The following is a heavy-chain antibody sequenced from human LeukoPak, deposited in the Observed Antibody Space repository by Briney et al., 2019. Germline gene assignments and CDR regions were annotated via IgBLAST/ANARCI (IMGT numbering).Heavy chain of an antibody. CDR2: ISAYNGNT. Sequence: ASVKVSCKASGYTFTSYGISWVRQAPGQGLEWMGWISAYNGNTNYAQKLQGRVTMTTDTSTSTAYMELRSLRSDDTAVYYCARDEELNLYYYYYGMDVWGQGTTVTVSS. J-gene: IGHJ6*02. CDR3: ARDEELNLYYYYYGMDV. V-gene: IGHV1-18*01. CDR1: GYTFTSYG. D-gene: IGHD1-26*01.